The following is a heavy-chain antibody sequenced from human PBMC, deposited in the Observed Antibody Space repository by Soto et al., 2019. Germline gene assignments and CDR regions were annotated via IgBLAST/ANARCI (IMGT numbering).Heavy chain of an antibody. CDR1: GGSISGSNW. CDR3: ARLQYYYTSGSSLYYFDY. Sequence: SETLSLTCAVSGGSISGSNWWSWVRQPPGKGLEWIGEIYHSGSTTYNPSLKSRVTISVDKSKNQFSLKLVSVTAADTAVYYCARLQYYYTSGSSLYYFDYWGQGALVTVSS. D-gene: IGHD3-10*01. V-gene: IGHV4-4*02. CDR2: IYHSGST. J-gene: IGHJ4*02.